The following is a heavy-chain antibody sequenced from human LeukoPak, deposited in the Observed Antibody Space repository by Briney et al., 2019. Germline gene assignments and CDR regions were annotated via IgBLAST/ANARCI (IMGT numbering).Heavy chain of an antibody. CDR2: MYPGDSDT. J-gene: IGHJ4*02. D-gene: IGHD3-10*01. CDR1: GYTFTNYW. CDR3: AASTYGSGAYVGFDS. V-gene: IGHV5-51*01. Sequence: GESLKISCRAAGYTFTNYWIGWVRQMPGKGLEWMGIMYPGDSDTRYSPSFQGQVTLSADKSVSTAYLQWSSLKASDTAMYYCAASTYGSGAYVGFDSWRQATLVTDSS.